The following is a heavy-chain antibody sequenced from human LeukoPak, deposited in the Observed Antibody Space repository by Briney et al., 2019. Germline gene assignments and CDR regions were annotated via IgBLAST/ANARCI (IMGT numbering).Heavy chain of an antibody. CDR2: ISYDGSNK. CDR1: GFTFSSYG. J-gene: IGHJ4*02. V-gene: IGHV3-30*03. Sequence: GGSLRLSCAASGFTFSSYGMHWVRQAPGKGLEWVAVISYDGSNKYYADSVKGRFTISRDNSKNTLYLQMNSLRAEDTAVYYCARDYYDSSGYYAPGDYWGQGTLVTVSS. CDR3: ARDYYDSSGYYAPGDY. D-gene: IGHD3-22*01.